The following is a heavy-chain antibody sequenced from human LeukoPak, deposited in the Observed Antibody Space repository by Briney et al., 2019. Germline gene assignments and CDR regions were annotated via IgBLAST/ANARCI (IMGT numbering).Heavy chain of an antibody. V-gene: IGHV4-59*01. J-gene: IGHJ4*02. Sequence: SETLSLTSTVSGGSISSYYWSWIRQPPGKGLEWIGYIYYSGSTNYNPSLKSRVTISVDTSKNQFSLKLSSVTAADTAVYYCAGKEWELHPFDYWGQGTLVTLSS. D-gene: IGHD1-26*01. CDR2: IYYSGST. CDR1: GGSISSYY. CDR3: AGKEWELHPFDY.